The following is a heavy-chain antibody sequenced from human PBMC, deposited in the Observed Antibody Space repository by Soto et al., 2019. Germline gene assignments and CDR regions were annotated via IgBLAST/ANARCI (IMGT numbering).Heavy chain of an antibody. J-gene: IGHJ6*02. D-gene: IGHD2-2*01. Sequence: QVQLVQSGAEVRKPGSSVTVSCKASGGTFSNYAFSWVRQAPGQGLEWMGGIIPIVGTGSYAQKFQGRVTITADEPTTTASMELSSLRFEDMAVYYCARVFILVPTASTHYYYQMDVWGPGTTVTVSS. CDR1: GGTFSNYA. CDR3: ARVFILVPTASTHYYYQMDV. CDR2: IIPIVGTG. V-gene: IGHV1-69*01.